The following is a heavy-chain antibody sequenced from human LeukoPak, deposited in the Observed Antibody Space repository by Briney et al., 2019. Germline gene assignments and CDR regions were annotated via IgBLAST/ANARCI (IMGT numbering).Heavy chain of an antibody. D-gene: IGHD6-19*01. Sequence: ASVKVSCKASGYTFTGYYMHWVRQAPGQGLEWMGWIYPNSGGTNYAQKFQGGVTMTRDTSISTAYMELSRLRSDDAAVYYCARSEQFPYYMDVWGKGTTVTVSS. CDR1: GYTFTGYY. CDR3: ARSEQFPYYMDV. V-gene: IGHV1-2*02. J-gene: IGHJ6*03. CDR2: IYPNSGGT.